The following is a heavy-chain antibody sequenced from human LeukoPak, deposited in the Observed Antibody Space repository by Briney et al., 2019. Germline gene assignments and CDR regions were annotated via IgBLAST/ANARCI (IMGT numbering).Heavy chain of an antibody. V-gene: IGHV3-66*02. CDR1: EFTFSSYS. CDR3: ARQRDRYYFDY. Sequence: PGGSLRLSCAASEFTFSSYSMNWVRQAPGKGLEWVSVFYSGGSTYYADSVKGRFTISRDNSKNTLYLRMNSLRAEDTAVYYCARQRDRYYFDYWGQGTLVTVSS. D-gene: IGHD1-14*01. J-gene: IGHJ4*02. CDR2: FYSGGST.